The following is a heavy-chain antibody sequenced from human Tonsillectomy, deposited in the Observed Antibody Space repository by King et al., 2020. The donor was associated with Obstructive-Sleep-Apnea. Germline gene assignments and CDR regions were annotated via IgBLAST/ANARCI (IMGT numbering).Heavy chain of an antibody. V-gene: IGHV5-10-1*01. Sequence: QLVQSGAEVKKPGESLRISCKGSRYSFTSYWISWVRQMPGKGLEWMGRIDPSDSYTNYSPSFQGHVTISADKSISTAYLQWSSLKASDTAMYYCARPYYYDSSGYYGSDYWGQGTLVTVSS. CDR2: IDPSDSYT. J-gene: IGHJ4*02. CDR1: RYSFTSYW. CDR3: ARPYYYDSSGYYGSDY. D-gene: IGHD3-22*01.